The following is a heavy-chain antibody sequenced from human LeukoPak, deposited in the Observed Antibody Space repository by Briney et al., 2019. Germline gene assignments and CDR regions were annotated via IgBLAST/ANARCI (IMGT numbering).Heavy chain of an antibody. D-gene: IGHD2-8*01. CDR3: ASCHCTNGVCYGECEYFQH. CDR1: GYTFTSYG. Sequence: GASVKVSCEASGYTFTSYGISWVRQAPGQGLEWMGWISAYNGNTNYAQKLQGRLTLTTDTSTSTAYMELRSLRSDDTAVYYCASCHCTNGVCYGECEYFQHWGQGTLVTVSS. V-gene: IGHV1-18*01. CDR2: ISAYNGNT. J-gene: IGHJ1*01.